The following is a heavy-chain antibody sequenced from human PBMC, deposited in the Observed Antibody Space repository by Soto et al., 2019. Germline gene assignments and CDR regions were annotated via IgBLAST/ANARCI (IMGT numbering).Heavy chain of an antibody. V-gene: IGHV1-18*04. J-gene: IGHJ4*02. CDR2: ISADNGNG. CDR1: GYRFSDNG. D-gene: IGHD3-22*01. CDR3: ARDSSGSSAYSY. Sequence: ASVKFSCKASGYRFSDNGISWVRQAPGQGLEWMGWISADNGNGNYAQKFQGRVTMTTDTSTSTAYMEMRSLRSDDTAVYYCARDSSGSSAYSYWGQGTLVTAPQ.